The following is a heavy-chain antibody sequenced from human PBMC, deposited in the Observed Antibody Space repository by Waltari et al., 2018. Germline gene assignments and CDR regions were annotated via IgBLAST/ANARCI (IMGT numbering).Heavy chain of an antibody. CDR2: SYYSGST. D-gene: IGHD3-10*01. J-gene: IGHJ4*02. V-gene: IGHV4-59*01. CDR3: AGAWFGEFIDY. Sequence: VQLQESGPGLVQPSETLSLTCTASGGSISSYYWSWNRQPPGKGLEWIGYSYYSGSTNYNPALKSRVTISVDTSTSQFSPKLGSVTAADTAVYYCAGAWFGEFIDYWGQGTLVTVSS. CDR1: GGSISSYY.